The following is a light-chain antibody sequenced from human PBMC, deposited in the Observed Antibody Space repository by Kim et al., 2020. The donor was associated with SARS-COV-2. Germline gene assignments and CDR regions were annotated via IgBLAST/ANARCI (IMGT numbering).Light chain of an antibody. CDR2: GKN. Sequence: SSELTQDPAVSVALGQTVRITCQGDSLRSYYASWYQQKPGQAPVLVIYGKNNRPSGIPDRFSGSSSGNTASLTITGAQAEDEADYYCNSRDSSGKHPVFG. J-gene: IGLJ2*01. CDR1: SLRSYY. CDR3: NSRDSSGKHPV. V-gene: IGLV3-19*01.